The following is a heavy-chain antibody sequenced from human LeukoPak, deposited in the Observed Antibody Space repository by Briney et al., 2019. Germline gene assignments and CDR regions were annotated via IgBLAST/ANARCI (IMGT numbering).Heavy chain of an antibody. V-gene: IGHV4-59*08. CDR3: ARLLGGDFDY. Sequence: PSETLSLTCTVSGGSISSYYWSWIRQPPGKGLEWIGYIYYSGSTNYNPSLKSRVTISVDTSKNQLSLKLSSVTAADTAVYYCARLLGGDFDYWGQGTLVTVSS. CDR2: IYYSGST. J-gene: IGHJ4*02. D-gene: IGHD2-15*01. CDR1: GGSISSYY.